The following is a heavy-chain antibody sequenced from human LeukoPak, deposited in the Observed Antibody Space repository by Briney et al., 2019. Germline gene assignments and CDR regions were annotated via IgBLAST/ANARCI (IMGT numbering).Heavy chain of an antibody. CDR1: GFTFSSYG. J-gene: IGHJ6*03. CDR2: ITRGSIYT. Sequence: GGSLRLSCAASGFTFSSYGMSWVRQAPGKGLEWVSSITRGSIYTFYADSVKGRFTISRDNAKNSLSLQMNSLRAEDTAVYYCARDPYNGSYGDDYYYYMDVWGKGTTVTISS. CDR3: ARDPYNGSYGDDYYYYMDV. D-gene: IGHD1-26*01. V-gene: IGHV3-21*01.